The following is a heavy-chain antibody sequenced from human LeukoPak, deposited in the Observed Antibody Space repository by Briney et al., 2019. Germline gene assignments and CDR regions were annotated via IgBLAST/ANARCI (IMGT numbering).Heavy chain of an antibody. J-gene: IGHJ4*02. D-gene: IGHD6-19*01. Sequence: GGSLRLSXAASGFTFGDYYMSWIRQAPGKGLEWVSYISSGGSAIYYADSVKGRFTISRDNAKNSLYLQMNSLRAEDTAVYYCARDQGESSGLYYFDYWGQGTLVTVSS. V-gene: IGHV3-11*04. CDR2: ISSGGSAI. CDR3: ARDQGESSGLYYFDY. CDR1: GFTFGDYY.